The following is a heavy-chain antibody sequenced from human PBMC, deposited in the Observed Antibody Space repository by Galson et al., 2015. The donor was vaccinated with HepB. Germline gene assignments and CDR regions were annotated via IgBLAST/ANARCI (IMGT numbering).Heavy chain of an antibody. CDR3: ARGRDGFRNWGVDY. D-gene: IGHD5-24*01. CDR2: INPNSGGT. Sequence: SVKVSCKASGSTFTGYYMHWVRQAPGQGLEWMGWINPNSGGTNYAQKFQGRVTMTRDTSISTAYMELSRLRSDDTAVYYCARGRDGFRNWGVDYWGQGTLVTVSS. CDR1: GSTFTGYY. V-gene: IGHV1-2*02. J-gene: IGHJ4*02.